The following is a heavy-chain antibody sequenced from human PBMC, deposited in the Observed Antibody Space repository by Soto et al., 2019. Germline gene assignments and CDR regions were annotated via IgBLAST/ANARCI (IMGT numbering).Heavy chain of an antibody. CDR3: ARVSRSSNTAMVTLGY. V-gene: IGHV1-3*01. CDR1: GYTFTSYA. J-gene: IGHJ4*02. Sequence: QVQLVQSGAEVKKPGASVKVSCKASGYTFTSYAMHWVRQAPGQRLEWMGWINAGNGNTKYSQKFQGRVTITRDTSASTAYRELSSLRSEDTAVYYCARVSRSSNTAMVTLGYRGQGTLVTVSS. CDR2: INAGNGNT. D-gene: IGHD5-18*01.